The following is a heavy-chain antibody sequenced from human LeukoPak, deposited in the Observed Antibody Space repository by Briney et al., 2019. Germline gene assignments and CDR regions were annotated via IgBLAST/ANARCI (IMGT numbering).Heavy chain of an antibody. V-gene: IGHV3-48*02. J-gene: IGHJ4*02. CDR2: IGTSSSTI. CDR3: ARHDYGGNSGDY. D-gene: IGHD4-23*01. Sequence: GGSLRLSCAASGFTFSSYSMNWVRQAPGKGLEWVSYIGTSSSTIYYADSVEGRFTISRDNAENSLYLQMNRLRDEDTAVYYCARHDYGGNSGDYWGQGTLVTVSS. CDR1: GFTFSSYS.